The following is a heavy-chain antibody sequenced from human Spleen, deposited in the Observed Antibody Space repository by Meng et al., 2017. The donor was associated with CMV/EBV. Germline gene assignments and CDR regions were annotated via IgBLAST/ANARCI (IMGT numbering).Heavy chain of an antibody. V-gene: IGHV3-30*04. CDR1: GLAFSRYA. CDR3: ARDPTQYYFHSSGYYPDY. Sequence: GESLKISCAASGLAFSRYALHWVRQAPGKGLEWVAVISYDGISKYYADSVKGRFTISRDISKNSLYLQMNSLRAEDTAVYYCARDPTQYYFHSSGYYPDYWGQGTPVTVSS. CDR2: ISYDGISK. J-gene: IGHJ4*02. D-gene: IGHD3-22*01.